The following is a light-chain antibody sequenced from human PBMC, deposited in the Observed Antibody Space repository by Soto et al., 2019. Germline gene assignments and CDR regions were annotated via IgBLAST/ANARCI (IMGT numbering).Light chain of an antibody. CDR1: QSVLYSSNNKNC. V-gene: IGKV4-1*01. Sequence: DIVMTQSPDSLAVSLGEMATINCESSQSVLYSSNNKNCLAWYQQKPGQPPKLLIYWAYIRESGVPDRFSGGGSGTDFTLTISGLQAEDVAVYYCQQYCVRPWTFGQGTKVEI. J-gene: IGKJ1*01. CDR3: QQYCVRPWT. CDR2: WAY.